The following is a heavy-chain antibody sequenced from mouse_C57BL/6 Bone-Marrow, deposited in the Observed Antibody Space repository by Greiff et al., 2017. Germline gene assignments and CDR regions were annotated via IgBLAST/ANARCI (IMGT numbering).Heavy chain of an antibody. V-gene: IGHV5-4*01. D-gene: IGHD2-2*01. Sequence: EVKLVESGGGLVKPGGSLKLSCAASGFTFSSYAMSWVRQTPEKRLEWVATISDGGSYTYYPDNVQGRFTISRDNAKNNLYLQMSHLKSEDTAMYYCARDWGSTMVTTGPAYWGQGTLVTVSA. CDR3: ARDWGSTMVTTGPAY. CDR1: GFTFSSYA. J-gene: IGHJ3*01. CDR2: ISDGGSYT.